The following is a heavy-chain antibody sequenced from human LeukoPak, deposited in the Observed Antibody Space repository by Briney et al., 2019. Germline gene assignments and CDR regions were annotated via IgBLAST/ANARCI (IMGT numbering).Heavy chain of an antibody. J-gene: IGHJ4*02. CDR1: GVSISSYY. V-gene: IGHV4-59*01. CDR2: ITYSGNT. D-gene: IGHD3-22*01. CDR3: ARGLDYFDSSGYVDY. Sequence: SETLSLTCTVSGVSISSYYWSWIRQPPGKGLEWIGNITYSGNTNSNPSLKSRLTISLDTNNNQFSLKLSSVSAADTAVYYCARGLDYFDSSGYVDYWGQGTLVTVSS.